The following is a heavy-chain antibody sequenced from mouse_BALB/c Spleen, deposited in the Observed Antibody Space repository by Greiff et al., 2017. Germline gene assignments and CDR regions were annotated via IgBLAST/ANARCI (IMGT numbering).Heavy chain of an antibody. V-gene: IGHV1-12*01. D-gene: IGHD1-1*01. CDR3: ARGITRYYFDY. J-gene: IGHJ2*01. CDR2: IYPGNGDT. CDR1: GYTFTSYN. Sequence: LQQPGAELVKPGASVKMSCKASGYTFTSYNMHWVKQTPGQGLEWIGAIYPGNGDTSYNQKFKGKATLTADKSSSTAYMQLSSLTSEDSAVYYCARGITRYYFDYWGQGTTLTVSS.